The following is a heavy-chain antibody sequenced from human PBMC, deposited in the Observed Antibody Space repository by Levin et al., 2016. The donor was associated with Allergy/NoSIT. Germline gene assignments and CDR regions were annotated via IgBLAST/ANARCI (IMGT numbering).Heavy chain of an antibody. CDR3: ARGPYGSGSYSVI. CDR1: GGSLSGYY. J-gene: IGHJ1*01. V-gene: IGHV4-34*01. CDR2: VNHVGGT. D-gene: IGHD3-10*01. Sequence: SETLSLTCAVYGGSLSGYYWTWIRQPPGKGLEWIGEVNHVGGTDYNPSLKSRLTMSLDTSKNHFSLNLTSVTAADTAVYYCARGPYGSGSYSVIWGQGTLVTVSS.